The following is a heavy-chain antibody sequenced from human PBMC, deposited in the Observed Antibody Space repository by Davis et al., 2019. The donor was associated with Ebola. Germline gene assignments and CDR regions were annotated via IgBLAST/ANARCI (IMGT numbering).Heavy chain of an antibody. D-gene: IGHD6-6*01. Sequence: GESLKISCAASGFTFSSYDMHWVRQATGKGLEWVSAIGTAGDTYYPGSVKGRFTISRENAKNSLYLQMNSLRAGDTAVYYCARGGGYSSSWGYYYYGMDVWGQGTTVTVSS. V-gene: IGHV3-13*01. CDR1: GFTFSSYD. J-gene: IGHJ6*02. CDR2: IGTAGDT. CDR3: ARGGGYSSSWGYYYYGMDV.